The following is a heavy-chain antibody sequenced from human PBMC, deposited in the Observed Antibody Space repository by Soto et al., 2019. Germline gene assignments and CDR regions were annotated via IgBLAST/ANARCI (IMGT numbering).Heavy chain of an antibody. J-gene: IGHJ5*02. CDR1: GFTFRTSA. D-gene: IGHD6-6*01. CDR3: AGYSSSSDFDP. CDR2: ISSSSSYI. V-gene: IGHV3-21*01. Sequence: PGGSLRLSCSASGFTFRTSAMHWARQAPGKGLEWVSAISSSSSYIYYADSVKGRFTISRDNAKNSLYLQMSSLRAEDTAVYYCAGYSSSSDFDPWGQGTLVTVSS.